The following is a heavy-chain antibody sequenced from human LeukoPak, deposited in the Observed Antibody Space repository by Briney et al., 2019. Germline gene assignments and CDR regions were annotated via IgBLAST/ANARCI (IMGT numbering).Heavy chain of an antibody. J-gene: IGHJ4*01. CDR2: ISSGGSVM. V-gene: IGHV3-11*01. Sequence: GGSLRLSCAASGFTLSDYYMSWIRQAPGKGLEWVSYISSGGSVMYYADSVKGRFTISRDNAKNSLYLQVNSLRAEDTAVYYCAGGGGRYYLDSWGHGTLVTVSS. CDR1: GFTLSDYY. D-gene: IGHD1-26*01. CDR3: AGGGGRYYLDS.